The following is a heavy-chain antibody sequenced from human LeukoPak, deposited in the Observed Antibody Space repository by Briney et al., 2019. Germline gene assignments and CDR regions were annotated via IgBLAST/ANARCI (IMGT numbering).Heavy chain of an antibody. Sequence: SVKVSCKASGGTFSSYAISWVRQAPGQGLEWMGRIIPILGIANYAQKFQGRVTITADKSTSTAYMELSSLRSEDTAVYYCARVSAGVGATIDYWGQGTLVTVSS. J-gene: IGHJ4*02. CDR1: GGTFSSYA. CDR2: IIPILGIA. D-gene: IGHD1-26*01. CDR3: ARVSAGVGATIDY. V-gene: IGHV1-69*04.